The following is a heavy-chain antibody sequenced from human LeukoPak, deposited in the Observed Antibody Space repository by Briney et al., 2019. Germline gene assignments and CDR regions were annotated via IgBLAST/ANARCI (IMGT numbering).Heavy chain of an antibody. J-gene: IGHJ4*02. CDR2: MRTDGSVP. V-gene: IGHV3-7*01. CDR1: GFTFSYYM. Sequence: GGSLRLSCEVSGFTFSYYMMTWVRQAPGEGLEWVASMRTDGSVPSYVDSVKGRFTISRDNAKSSLYLQMNNLRVEDTAVYYCARDKDFTIDYWGQGTLVTVSS. CDR3: ARDKDFTIDY. D-gene: IGHD3-10*01.